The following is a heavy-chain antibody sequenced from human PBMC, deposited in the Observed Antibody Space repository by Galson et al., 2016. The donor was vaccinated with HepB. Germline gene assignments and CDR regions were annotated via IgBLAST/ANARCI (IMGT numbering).Heavy chain of an antibody. CDR3: ARDLGWGDFDY. CDR2: INVGNGNT. CDR1: GYTFTSYA. V-gene: IGHV1-3*01. J-gene: IGHJ4*02. D-gene: IGHD3-16*01. Sequence: SCKASGYTFTSYAIHWVRQAPGQRLEWMGWINVGNGNTKYSQKFQGRVTITRDTSASTAYMDLSNLRSEDTAVYYCARDLGWGDFDYWGQGTLVTVSS.